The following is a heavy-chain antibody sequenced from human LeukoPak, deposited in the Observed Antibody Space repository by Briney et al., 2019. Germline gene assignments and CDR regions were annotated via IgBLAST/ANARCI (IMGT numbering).Heavy chain of an antibody. CDR3: ALRFSGGYSYGNDPPDY. CDR1: GFTFSSYA. D-gene: IGHD5-18*01. Sequence: GGSLRLSCAASGFTFSSYAMHWVRQAPGKGLEWVAVISYDGSNKYYADSVKGRFTISRDNSKNTLYLQMNSLRAEDTAVYYCALRFSGGYSYGNDPPDYWGQGTLVTVSS. J-gene: IGHJ4*02. CDR2: ISYDGSNK. V-gene: IGHV3-30-3*01.